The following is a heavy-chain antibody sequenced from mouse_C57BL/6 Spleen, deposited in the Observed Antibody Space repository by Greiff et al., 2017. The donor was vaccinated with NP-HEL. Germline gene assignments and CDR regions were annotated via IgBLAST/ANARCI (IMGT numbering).Heavy chain of an antibody. D-gene: IGHD3-2*02. CDR1: GFSLTSYG. J-gene: IGHJ4*01. Sequence: VQLQQSGPGLVQPSQRLSITCTVSGFSLTSYGVHWVRQSPGKGLGWLGVIWSGGSTDYNAAFISRLSISKDNSMSQVFFTMNCLQADDTAIYYWARNSGYARGYWGQRASVTVS. V-gene: IGHV2-2*01. CDR2: IWSGGST. CDR3: ARNSGYARGY.